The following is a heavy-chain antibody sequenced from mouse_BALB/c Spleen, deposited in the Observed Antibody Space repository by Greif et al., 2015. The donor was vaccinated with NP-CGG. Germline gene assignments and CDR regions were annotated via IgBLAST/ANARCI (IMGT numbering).Heavy chain of an antibody. CDR2: ISNLAYSI. D-gene: IGHD1-1*01. V-gene: IGHV5-15*02. J-gene: IGHJ2*01. CDR1: GFTFSDYG. Sequence: EVKVMESGGGLVQPGGSRKLSCAASGFTFSDYGMAWVRQAPGKGPEWVAFISNLAYSIYYADTVTGRFTISRENAKNTLYLEMSSLRSEDTAMYYCARDYYGSSYYFDYWGQGTTLTVSS. CDR3: ARDYYGSSYYFDY.